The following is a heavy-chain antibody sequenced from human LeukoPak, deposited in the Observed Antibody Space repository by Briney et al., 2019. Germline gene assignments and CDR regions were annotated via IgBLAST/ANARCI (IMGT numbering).Heavy chain of an antibody. CDR3: VRAHWTDAAI. Sequence: HPGGSLRLSCVGSGFTFSTYWMTWVRQAPGKGLEWVASIKEDGSAKDHVDSVKGRFTISRDNAKNSLYLQMNSLTADDTAVYYCVRAHWTDAAIWGQGTLVTVSS. CDR2: IKEDGSAK. J-gene: IGHJ4*02. V-gene: IGHV3-7*01. CDR1: GFTFSTYW. D-gene: IGHD1-1*01.